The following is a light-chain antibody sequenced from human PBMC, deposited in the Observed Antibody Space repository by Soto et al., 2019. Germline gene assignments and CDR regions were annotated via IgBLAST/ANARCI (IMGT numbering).Light chain of an antibody. V-gene: IGKV3-11*01. J-gene: IGKJ5*01. CDR2: DAS. CDR3: QQRNTWPPIT. CDR1: QSVSTY. Sequence: EIVLTQSPVTLSLSAGERATLSCRASQSVSTYLAWYQVKPVQAPRLLIYDASRRASGVPARFSSSGSGKDFTLNSSTREHEDFALYYCQQRNTWPPITFGQGTRLEIK.